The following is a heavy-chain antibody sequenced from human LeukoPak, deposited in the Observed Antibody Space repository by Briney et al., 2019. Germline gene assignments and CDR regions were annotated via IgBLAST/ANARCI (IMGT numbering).Heavy chain of an antibody. V-gene: IGHV3-30-3*01. CDR2: TSSDLNVK. CDR1: GFTFRNYV. CDR3: AREGYYGSGSPPSLYFDY. D-gene: IGHD3-10*01. Sequence: GGSLRLSCAASGFTFRNYVIHWVRQAPGKGLEWVAVTSSDLNVKLYADSVKGRFTITRDNSRGTLYLQMNSLRPEDTAIYYCAREGYYGSGSPPSLYFDYWGQGTLVTVSS. J-gene: IGHJ4*02.